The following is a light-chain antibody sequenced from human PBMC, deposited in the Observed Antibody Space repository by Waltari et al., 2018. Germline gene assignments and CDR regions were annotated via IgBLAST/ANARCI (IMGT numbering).Light chain of an antibody. V-gene: IGKV3-15*01. Sequence: EIVMTQSPATLSVSPGERATLSCRASQSVTTNLAWYQQKPGQAPRLLIFEASTRATGIPARFEGSGSGTEFTLTISSLHSEDFAVYYCQQYNRWPPITFGQGTRLEIK. CDR2: EAS. CDR1: QSVTTN. CDR3: QQYNRWPPIT. J-gene: IGKJ5*01.